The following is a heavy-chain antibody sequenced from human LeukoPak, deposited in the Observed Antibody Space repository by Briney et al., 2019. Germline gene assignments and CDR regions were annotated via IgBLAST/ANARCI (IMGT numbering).Heavy chain of an antibody. D-gene: IGHD3-22*01. CDR2: ISAYNGNT. V-gene: IGHV1-18*01. CDR3: AKDPPGHSSGYYVPYYFDY. Sequence: ASVKVSCKASGYTFTSYGISWVRQAPGQGLEWMGWISAYNGNTNYAQKLQGRVTMTTDTSTSTAYMELRSLRSDDTAVYYCAKDPPGHSSGYYVPYYFDYWGQGTLVTVSS. J-gene: IGHJ4*02. CDR1: GYTFTSYG.